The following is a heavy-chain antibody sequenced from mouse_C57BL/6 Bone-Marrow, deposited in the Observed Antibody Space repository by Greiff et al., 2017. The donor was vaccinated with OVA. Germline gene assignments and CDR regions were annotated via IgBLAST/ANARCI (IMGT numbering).Heavy chain of an antibody. Sequence: RPGASVKLSCKASGYTFTSYGISWVKQRTGQGLEWIGEIYPRSGNTYYNEKFKGKATLTADKSSSTAYMELRSLTSEDSAVYFCARGGYYYGSSLYAMDYWGQGTSVTVSS. V-gene: IGHV1-81*01. CDR2: IYPRSGNT. J-gene: IGHJ4*01. D-gene: IGHD1-1*01. CDR1: GYTFTSYG. CDR3: ARGGYYYGSSLYAMDY.